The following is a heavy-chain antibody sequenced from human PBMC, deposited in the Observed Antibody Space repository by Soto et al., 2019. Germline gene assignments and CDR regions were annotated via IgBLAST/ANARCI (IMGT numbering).Heavy chain of an antibody. CDR3: ARDYASSVPAATSAMGALPYGMDV. J-gene: IGHJ6*02. CDR2: INPNSGGT. Sequence: GASVKVSCKASGYTFTGYYMHWVRQAPGQGLEWMGWINPNSGGTNYAQKFQGWVTMTRDTSISTAYMELSRLRSDDTAVYYCARDYASSVPAATSAMGALPYGMDVWGQGTTVTVSS. CDR1: GYTFTGYY. D-gene: IGHD2-2*01. V-gene: IGHV1-2*04.